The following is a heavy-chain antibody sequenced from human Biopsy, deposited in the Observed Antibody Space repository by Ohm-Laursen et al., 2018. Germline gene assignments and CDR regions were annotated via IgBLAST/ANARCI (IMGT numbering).Heavy chain of an antibody. D-gene: IGHD3-9*01. CDR3: ATKLTGYFHH. CDR2: NIPILGTG. CDR1: GGTFSNYG. Sequence: SSVKVSCKAPGGTFSNYGVNWVRQAPGQGLEWLGGNIPILGTGNYAQKFQDRVTVAADTSTSTATMELRSLRSGDTAVYYCATKLTGYFHHWGQGTPVIVSS. J-gene: IGHJ1*01. V-gene: IGHV1-69*06.